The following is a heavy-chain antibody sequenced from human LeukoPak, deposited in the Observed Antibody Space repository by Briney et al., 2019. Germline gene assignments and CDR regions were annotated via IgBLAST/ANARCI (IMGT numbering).Heavy chain of an antibody. CDR3: ARDKALLLWFGEFWFDP. V-gene: IGHV1-69*04. CDR2: IIPILGIA. Sequence: SVKVSCKASGGTFSSYAISWVRQAPGQGLEWMGRIIPILGIANYAQKFQGRVTITADKSTSTAYMELSSLRSEDTAVYYCARDKALLLWFGEFWFDPWGQGTLVTVSS. J-gene: IGHJ5*02. D-gene: IGHD3-10*01. CDR1: GGTFSSYA.